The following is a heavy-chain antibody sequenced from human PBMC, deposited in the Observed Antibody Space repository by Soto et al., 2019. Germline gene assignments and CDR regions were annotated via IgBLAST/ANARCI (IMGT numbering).Heavy chain of an antibody. D-gene: IGHD5-12*01. Sequence: LAXAASGVIVKNSVMTWACQAPGKGLEWVSVIGGRGNSAYYADSVQGRFTISRDNSKNTLSLQMSSLTADHTAIYYWVREGRGGFDFWGRGTMVTVSS. J-gene: IGHJ3*01. V-gene: IGHV3-23*01. CDR2: IGGRGNSA. CDR1: GVIVKNSV. CDR3: VREGRGGFDF.